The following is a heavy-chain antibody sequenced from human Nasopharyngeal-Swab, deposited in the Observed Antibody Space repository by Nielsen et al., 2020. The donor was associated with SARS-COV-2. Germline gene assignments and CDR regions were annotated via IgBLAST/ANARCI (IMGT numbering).Heavy chain of an antibody. J-gene: IGHJ4*02. CDR2: IGDKAHNYAT. CDR1: GFIFSGSA. V-gene: IGHV3-73*01. CDR3: TTDFYFDD. Sequence: GGSLRLSCAASGFIFSGSAMHWVRQASGKGLEWVGRIGDKAHNYATTYGASMKGRFTISRDDSSNTAFLQMDKLKTEDTALYYCTTDFYFDDWGQGALVTVSS.